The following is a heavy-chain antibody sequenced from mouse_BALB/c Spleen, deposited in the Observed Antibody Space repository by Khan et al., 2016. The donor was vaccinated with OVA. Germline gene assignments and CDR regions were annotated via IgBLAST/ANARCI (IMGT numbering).Heavy chain of an antibody. J-gene: IGHJ3*01. V-gene: IGHV1S137*01. CDR3: ARGGGSTRFAY. CDR1: GYTFTDYA. CDR2: ISPYYGDA. D-gene: IGHD1-1*02. Sequence: QVQLKQSGAELVRPGVSVKISCKGSGYTFTDYAMHWVKQSHAKSLEWIGVISPYYGDADYNQKFKGKATMTVDKSSSTAYMELARRTSEDSAIYYWARGGGSTRFAYWGQGTLVTVSA.